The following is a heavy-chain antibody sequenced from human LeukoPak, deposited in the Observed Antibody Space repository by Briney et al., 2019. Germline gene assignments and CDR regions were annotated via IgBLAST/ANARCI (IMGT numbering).Heavy chain of an antibody. CDR2: FRRKAHDDTP. Sequence: GGPLRLSFKASGFTFVDFGGTWVPWAPGRGLRGVGFFRRKAHDDTPHYAASVQGRFTISRDDSKSAAYLQMNSLKTEDTGVYYCVRAGGYDNWFDSWGQGTLVTVSS. CDR1: GFTFVDFG. CDR3: VRAGGYDNWFDS. D-gene: IGHD5-12*01. V-gene: IGHV3-49*04. J-gene: IGHJ5*01.